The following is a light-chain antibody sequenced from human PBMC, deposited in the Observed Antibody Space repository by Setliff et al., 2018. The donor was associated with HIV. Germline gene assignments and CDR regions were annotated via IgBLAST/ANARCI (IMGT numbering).Light chain of an antibody. CDR2: STN. J-gene: IGLJ1*01. CDR3: AAYLGGGVYV. V-gene: IGLV8-61*01. CDR1: SGSVSISYY. Sequence: QTVVTQEPSFSVSPGGTVTLTCGLSSGSVSISYYPSWYQQTPGQAPRTLIYSTNRRSSGVLDRFSGSIIGNKAALTITGAQAEDESDYYCAAYLGGGVYVFGTGTKVTVL.